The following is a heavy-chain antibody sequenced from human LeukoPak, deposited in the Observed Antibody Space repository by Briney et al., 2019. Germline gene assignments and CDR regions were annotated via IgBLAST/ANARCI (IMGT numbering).Heavy chain of an antibody. CDR3: ARWGRDGYNFDYFDY. Sequence: SETLSLTCTVSGGSISSYYWSWIRQPPGKGLEWIGYIYYSGSINYNPSLKSRVTISVDTSKNQFSLKLSSVTAADTAVYYCARWGRDGYNFDYFDYWGQGTLVTVSS. CDR1: GGSISSYY. V-gene: IGHV4-59*08. CDR2: IYYSGSI. J-gene: IGHJ4*02. D-gene: IGHD5-24*01.